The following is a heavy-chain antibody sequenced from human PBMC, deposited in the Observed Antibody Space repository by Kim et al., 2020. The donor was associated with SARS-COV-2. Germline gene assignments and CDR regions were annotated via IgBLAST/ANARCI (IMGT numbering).Heavy chain of an antibody. D-gene: IGHD1-1*01. Sequence: SETLSLTCTVSGGSISSSSYYWGWIRQPPGKGLEWIGSIYYSGSTYYNPSLKSRVTISVDTSKNQFSLKLSSVTAADTAVYYCARQMGYNWNDAYWFDPWGQGTLVTVSS. V-gene: IGHV4-39*01. CDR2: IYYSGST. CDR1: GGSISSSSYY. CDR3: ARQMGYNWNDAYWFDP. J-gene: IGHJ5*02.